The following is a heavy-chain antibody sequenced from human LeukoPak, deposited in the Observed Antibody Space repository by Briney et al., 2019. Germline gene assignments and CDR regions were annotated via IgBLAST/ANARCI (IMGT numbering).Heavy chain of an antibody. CDR1: GYSISSGYY. CDR2: IYHSGST. J-gene: IGHJ4*02. D-gene: IGHD4-11*01. Sequence: PSETLSLTCAVSGYSISSGYYWGWIRQPPGKGLEWIGSIYHSGSTNYNPSLKSRVTISVDTSKNQFSLKLSSVTAADTAVYYCARHRDYRSDYFDYWGQGTLVTVSS. CDR3: ARHRDYRSDYFDY. V-gene: IGHV4-38-2*01.